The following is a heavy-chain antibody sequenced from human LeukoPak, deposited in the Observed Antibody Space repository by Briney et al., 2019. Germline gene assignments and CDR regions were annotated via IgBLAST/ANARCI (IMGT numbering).Heavy chain of an antibody. CDR3: ARGGDLVATPLDF. CDR1: GDSITNSIW. J-gene: IGHJ4*02. Sequence: MTSETLSLTCDVSGDSITNSIWWSWLRQPPGKGLEWIGEIYHSGSNNYNPSLKRRVTISMDKSKNQFSLKLTFVTAADTAVYYCARGGDLVATPLDFWGQGILVTVSS. D-gene: IGHD4-23*01. V-gene: IGHV4-4*02. CDR2: IYHSGSN.